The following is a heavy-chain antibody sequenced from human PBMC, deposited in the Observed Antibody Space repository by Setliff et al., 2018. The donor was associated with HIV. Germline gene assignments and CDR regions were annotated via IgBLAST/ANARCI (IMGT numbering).Heavy chain of an antibody. D-gene: IGHD6-19*01. CDR3: ARGPARAVARPGWLDP. CDR2: VDYTGST. Sequence: SETLSLTCTVSGGSISTSNYYWGWVRQPPGKGLEWVGNVDYTGSTYYNPSLKSRVTISVDTSKNQFSLRLNSVTAADTAVYYCARGPARAVARPGWLDPWGQGTLVTVSS. V-gene: IGHV4-39*07. J-gene: IGHJ5*02. CDR1: GGSISTSNYY.